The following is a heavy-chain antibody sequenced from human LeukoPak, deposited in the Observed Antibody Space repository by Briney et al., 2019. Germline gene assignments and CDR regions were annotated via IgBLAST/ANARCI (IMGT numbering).Heavy chain of an antibody. CDR3: STLRGSSSQYFQH. CDR1: GGSISSSSHY. J-gene: IGHJ1*01. Sequence: PSETLSLTCTVSGGSISSSSHYWGWIRQPPGKGLEWIGRIKSKIDGGTTDYAAPVKGRFTISRDDLKDTLYLQMDSLKTEDTAVYYCSTLRGSSSQYFQHWGQGTLVTVSS. V-gene: IGHV3-15*01. D-gene: IGHD6-13*01. CDR2: IKSKIDGGTT.